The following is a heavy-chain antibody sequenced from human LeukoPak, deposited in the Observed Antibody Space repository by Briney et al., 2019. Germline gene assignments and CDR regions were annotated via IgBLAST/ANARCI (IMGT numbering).Heavy chain of an antibody. D-gene: IGHD2-8*02. CDR2: IFPSGGEI. CDR3: ATYRQVLLPFES. CDR1: GFTFSTFA. J-gene: IGHJ4*02. V-gene: IGHV3-23*01. Sequence: GGSLRLSCAASGFTFSTFAMIWVRQPPGKGLEWVSSIFPSGGEIHYADSVRGRFTISRDNSKSTLSLQMNSLRAEDTAVYYCATYRQVLLPFESWGQGTLVTVSS.